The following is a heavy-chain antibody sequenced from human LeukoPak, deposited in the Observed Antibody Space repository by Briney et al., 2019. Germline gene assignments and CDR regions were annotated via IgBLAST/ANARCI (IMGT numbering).Heavy chain of an antibody. V-gene: IGHV4-38-2*02. J-gene: IGHJ4*02. CDR1: GYSISSGYY. Sequence: SETLSLTCTVSGYSISSGYYWGWIRQSPGKGLEWIGTVYHTGSSYYNPSLKGRLTLSLDKSKNQFSLKLTAVTAEDTATYFCARGVEYSSSSGLGYWGQGTLVTVSS. CDR2: VYHTGSS. CDR3: ARGVEYSSSSGLGY. D-gene: IGHD6-6*01.